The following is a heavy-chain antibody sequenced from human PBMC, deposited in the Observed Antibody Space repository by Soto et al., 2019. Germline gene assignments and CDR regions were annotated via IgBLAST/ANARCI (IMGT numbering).Heavy chain of an antibody. J-gene: IGHJ5*02. Sequence: QVQLVQSGAEVKKPGASVKVSCKASGYTLTSYHMDWVRQAPGQGLEWMGGIIPIFGTANYAQKFQGRVTITADESTSTAYMELSSLRSEDTAVYYCAREQEDYSNYWFDPWGQGTLVTVSS. V-gene: IGHV1-69*01. D-gene: IGHD4-4*01. CDR2: IIPIFGTA. CDR1: GYTLTSYH. CDR3: AREQEDYSNYWFDP.